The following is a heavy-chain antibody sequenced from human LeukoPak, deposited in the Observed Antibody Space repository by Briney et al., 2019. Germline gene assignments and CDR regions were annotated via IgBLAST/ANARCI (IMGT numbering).Heavy chain of an antibody. CDR1: GFTFSSYS. J-gene: IGHJ3*01. D-gene: IGHD1-26*01. V-gene: IGHV3-21*01. CDR3: ARAIGARWELLGAFDF. CDR2: INSSSSYK. Sequence: GGSLRLSCAASGFTFSSYSMNWVRQAPGKGLEWVSSINSSSSYKYHADSVKGRFIISRDNARNSLTLQMNSLRAEDTAVYCCARAIGARWELLGAFDFWGQGTMVTVSS.